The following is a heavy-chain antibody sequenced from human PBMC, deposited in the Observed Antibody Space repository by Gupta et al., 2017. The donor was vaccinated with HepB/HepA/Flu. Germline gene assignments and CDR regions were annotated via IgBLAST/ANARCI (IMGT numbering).Heavy chain of an antibody. CDR3: ASVVFGSSPFFDY. J-gene: IGHJ4*02. Sequence: EEKLVESGGGLVQPGGALNLSCAPSGFTFGRYWMGWARQAPGKGLEWVANIKPDGSEKYYVDSVKGRFTSSRDNAKKSLYLQLISLRAEDTAVYYLASVVFGSSPFFDYWGQGTLVTVSS. D-gene: IGHD6-6*01. CDR2: IKPDGSEK. CDR1: GFTFGRYW. V-gene: IGHV3-7*01.